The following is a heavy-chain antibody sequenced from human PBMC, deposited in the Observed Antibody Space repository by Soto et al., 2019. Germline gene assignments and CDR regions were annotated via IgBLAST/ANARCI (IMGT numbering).Heavy chain of an antibody. CDR2: IYPGDSDT. J-gene: IGHJ6*02. CDR1: GYSFTSYW. D-gene: IGHD1-26*01. CDR3: ARLKGRIVGATTGIYYYYGMDV. Sequence: GESLKISCKGSGYSFTSYWIGWVRQMPGKGLEWMGIIYPGDSDTRYSPSFQGQVTISADKSISTAYLQWSSLKASDTAMYYCARLKGRIVGATTGIYYYYGMDVWGQGTTVTVSS. V-gene: IGHV5-51*01.